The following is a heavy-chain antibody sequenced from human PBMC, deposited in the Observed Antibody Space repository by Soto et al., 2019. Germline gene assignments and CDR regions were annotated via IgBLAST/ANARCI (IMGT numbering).Heavy chain of an antibody. D-gene: IGHD6-6*01. Sequence: QVQLQESGPGLVKPSQTLSLTCTVSGGSISSGGYYWSWIRQHRGKGLEWIGYIYYSGSTYYNPSLKSRVTISVDTSKNQFSLKLSSVTVADTAVYYCARDVEYSSSSGQSWFDPWGQGTLVTVSS. J-gene: IGHJ5*02. CDR1: GGSISSGGYY. V-gene: IGHV4-31*03. CDR3: ARDVEYSSSSGQSWFDP. CDR2: IYYSGST.